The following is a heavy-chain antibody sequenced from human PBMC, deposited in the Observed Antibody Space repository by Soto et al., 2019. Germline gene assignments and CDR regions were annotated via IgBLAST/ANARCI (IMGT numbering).Heavy chain of an antibody. V-gene: IGHV1-69*13. J-gene: IGHJ6*02. CDR1: GGTFSSYA. D-gene: IGHD3-3*01. Sequence: SVKVPCKASGGTFSSYAISWVRQAPGQGLEWMGGIIPIFGTANYAQKFQGRVTITADESTSTAYMELSSLRSEDTAVYYCARGNFWSGYYTDYYYGMDVWGQGTTVTVS. CDR2: IIPIFGTA. CDR3: ARGNFWSGYYTDYYYGMDV.